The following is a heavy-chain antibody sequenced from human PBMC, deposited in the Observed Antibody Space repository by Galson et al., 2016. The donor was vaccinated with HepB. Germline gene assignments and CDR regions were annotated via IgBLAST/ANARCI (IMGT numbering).Heavy chain of an antibody. CDR1: GGTFSSYA. CDR2: MNPKTGNT. V-gene: IGHV1-8*02. CDR3: ARNFGDYIDY. D-gene: IGHD3-10*01. J-gene: IGHJ4*02. Sequence: SVKVSCKASGGTFSSYAISWVRQAPGQGLEWMGWMNPKTGNTGYAQIFQGRVTMTRDTSMSTAYMELFSLRSADTAVYYCARNFGDYIDYWGQGTLVTVSS.